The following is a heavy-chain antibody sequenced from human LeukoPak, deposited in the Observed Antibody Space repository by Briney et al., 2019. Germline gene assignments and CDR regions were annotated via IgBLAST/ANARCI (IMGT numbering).Heavy chain of an antibody. Sequence: SETLSLTCSVSGVSVTSHYWSWIRQPPGKGLEWIGYIYHSGDSKYSPSLKSRVTISLDTFNNHVSLKLTSVTAADTAVYYCARTYCSGGKCFLSWFDPWGQGTLVTVSS. V-gene: IGHV4-59*02. CDR3: ARTYCSGGKCFLSWFDP. J-gene: IGHJ5*02. CDR2: IYHSGDS. D-gene: IGHD2-15*01. CDR1: GVSVTSHY.